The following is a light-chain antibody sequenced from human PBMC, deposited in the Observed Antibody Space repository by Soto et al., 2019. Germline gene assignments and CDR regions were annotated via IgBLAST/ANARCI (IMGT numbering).Light chain of an antibody. CDR3: QQYNNWHT. Sequence: EIVMTQSPATLSVSPGERATLSCRASQSVSRNLAWYQQKPGQAPRLLIFGASTRATGIPARFGGSGSGTEFTLTISSLQSEDFAVYYCQQYNNWHTFGGGTKVEIK. CDR1: QSVSRN. CDR2: GAS. V-gene: IGKV3-15*01. J-gene: IGKJ4*01.